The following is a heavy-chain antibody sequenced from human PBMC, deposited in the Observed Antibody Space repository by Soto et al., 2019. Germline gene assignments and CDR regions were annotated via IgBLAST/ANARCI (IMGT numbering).Heavy chain of an antibody. Sequence: EVQLVESGGGLVQPGGSQRLSCAASGFTVSSNYMSWVRQAPGKGLEWVSVIYSGGSTYYADSVKGRFTISRHNSKNTLYLQMNSLRAEDTAVYYCARSYYDFWSGYYSGYYFDYWGQGTLVTVSS. V-gene: IGHV3-53*04. CDR3: ARSYYDFWSGYYSGYYFDY. CDR1: GFTVSSNY. J-gene: IGHJ4*02. D-gene: IGHD3-3*01. CDR2: IYSGGST.